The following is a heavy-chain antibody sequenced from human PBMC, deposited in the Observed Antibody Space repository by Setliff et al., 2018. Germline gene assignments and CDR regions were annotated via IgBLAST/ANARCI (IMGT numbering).Heavy chain of an antibody. J-gene: IGHJ4*02. Sequence: SGPTLVNPTQTLTLTCTFSGFSLSTSGVGVGWIRQPPGKALEWLALIYWDDDKRYSPSLKSRLTITKDTSKNQVVLTMTSMDPVDTATYYCAHRRGDYYDSSGYYYDYWGQGTLVTVSS. V-gene: IGHV2-5*02. CDR2: IYWDDDK. D-gene: IGHD3-22*01. CDR3: AHRRGDYYDSSGYYYDY. CDR1: GFSLSTSGVG.